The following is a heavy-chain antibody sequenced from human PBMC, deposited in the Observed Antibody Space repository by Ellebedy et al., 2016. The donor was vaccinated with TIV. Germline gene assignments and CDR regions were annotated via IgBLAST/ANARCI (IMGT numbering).Heavy chain of an antibody. CDR3: ARWFGELLYVRWFDP. CDR1: GDSISRSSYY. Sequence: SETLSLTCTASGDSISRSSYYWGWIRQPPGKGLEWIGSIYYTGSTDYNPSLKSRVAISADTSKNQFSLRLSSVTAADTAVYYCARWFGELLYVRWFDPWGQGTLVTVSS. J-gene: IGHJ5*02. V-gene: IGHV4-39*01. D-gene: IGHD3-10*01. CDR2: IYYTGST.